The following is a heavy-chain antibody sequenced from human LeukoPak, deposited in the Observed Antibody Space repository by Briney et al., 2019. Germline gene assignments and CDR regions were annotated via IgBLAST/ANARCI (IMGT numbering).Heavy chain of an antibody. Sequence: GGSLRLSCAASGFTFSNYAMYWVRQAPGKGLEWVAVISYDGSNKYYADSVKGRFTISRDNSKNTLYLQMNSLRAEDTAVYYCAPPWPVSPWGQGTLVTVSS. CDR3: APPWPVSP. V-gene: IGHV3-30*04. D-gene: IGHD3-16*02. CDR1: GFTFSNYA. J-gene: IGHJ5*02. CDR2: ISYDGSNK.